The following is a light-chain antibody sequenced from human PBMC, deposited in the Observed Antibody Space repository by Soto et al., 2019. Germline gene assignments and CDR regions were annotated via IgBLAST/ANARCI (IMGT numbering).Light chain of an antibody. V-gene: IGKV1-33*01. CDR3: QQYNSYSPT. CDR1: QDISNF. Sequence: DIQMTQSPSSLSVSVGDRVTITCQASQDISNFLNWYQQKPGKAPKLLINDASNLETGVPSRFSGSGSETEFTLTISGLQPGDSATYYCQQYNSYSPTFGQGTKVDIK. CDR2: DAS. J-gene: IGKJ1*01.